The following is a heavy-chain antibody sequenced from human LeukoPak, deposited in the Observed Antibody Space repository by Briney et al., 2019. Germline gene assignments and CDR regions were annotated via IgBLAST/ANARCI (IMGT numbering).Heavy chain of an antibody. CDR1: GGSISSSNW. CDR3: AKSNGYGLVDI. V-gene: IGHV4-4*02. J-gene: IGHJ3*02. CDR2: IYHSGST. D-gene: IGHD3-10*01. Sequence: SGTLSLTCAVSGGSISSSNWWSWVRQPPGKGLEWIGEIYHSGSTYYSPSLKSRVTISLDTSRNQFSLKLNSVTAADTAVYYCAKSNGYGLVDIWGQGTMVTVSS.